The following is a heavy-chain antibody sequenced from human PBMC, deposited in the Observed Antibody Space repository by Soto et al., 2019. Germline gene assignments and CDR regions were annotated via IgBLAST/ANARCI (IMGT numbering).Heavy chain of an antibody. CDR1: GGSMNSGVYC. CDR2: ISYGGTT. D-gene: IGHD2-15*01. V-gene: IGHV4-31*03. Sequence: QVQLQESVPGLVKPSQTLSLTCTVSGGSMNSGVYCWNWIRQHPGEGLEWIGCISYGGTTSYNPSLKSRVTISVDTSKNQFSLKLSSVTAADTAVYYCSRGILVWGQGTLITVSS. CDR3: SRGILV. J-gene: IGHJ4*02.